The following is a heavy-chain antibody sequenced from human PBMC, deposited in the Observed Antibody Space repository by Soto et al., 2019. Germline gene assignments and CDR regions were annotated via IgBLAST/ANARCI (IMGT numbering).Heavy chain of an antibody. CDR3: ARREHSYGYFDS. D-gene: IGHD3-16*01. J-gene: IGHJ4*02. CDR2: IYPEDFDT. V-gene: IGHV5-51*01. CDR1: GYSFSTYW. Sequence: PGESLKISCQASGYSFSTYWIAWVRQMPGKGLEWMGIIYPEDFDTRVSPSFQGDVTISVDKSTSTAYLEWSSLRASDTAMYYCARREHSYGYFDSWGQGTLVTVSS.